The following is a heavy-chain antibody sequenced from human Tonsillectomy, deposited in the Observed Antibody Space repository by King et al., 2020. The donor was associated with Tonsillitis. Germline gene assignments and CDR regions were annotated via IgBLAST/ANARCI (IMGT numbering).Heavy chain of an antibody. Sequence: QFQLVQSGGGVVQPGGSLRLSCAASGFTFSSYGMHWVRQAPGKGLEWVAFIRYDGSNKYYADSVKGRFTISRDNSKNTLYLQMNSLRAEDTAVYYCAKDRTTVTTPNPRPDAFAIWGQGTMVTVSS. CDR3: AKDRTTVTTPNPRPDAFAI. CDR1: GFTFSSYG. V-gene: IGHV3-30*02. CDR2: IRYDGSNK. J-gene: IGHJ3*02. D-gene: IGHD4-17*01.